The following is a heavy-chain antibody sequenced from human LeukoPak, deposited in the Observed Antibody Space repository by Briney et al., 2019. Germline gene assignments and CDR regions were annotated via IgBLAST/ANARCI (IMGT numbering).Heavy chain of an antibody. CDR1: GGTFSSYA. Sequence: ASVTVSCTASGGTFSSYAISWVRQAPGQGLEWMGGIIPIFGTANYAQKFQGRVTITADESTSTAYMELSSLRSEDTAVYYCARHPGIAVAGLDYWGQGTLVTVSS. J-gene: IGHJ4*02. CDR3: ARHPGIAVAGLDY. V-gene: IGHV1-69*13. D-gene: IGHD6-19*01. CDR2: IIPIFGTA.